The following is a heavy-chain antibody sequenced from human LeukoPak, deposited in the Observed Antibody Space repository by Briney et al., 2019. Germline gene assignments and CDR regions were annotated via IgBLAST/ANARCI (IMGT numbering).Heavy chain of an antibody. V-gene: IGHV4-31*03. J-gene: IGHJ6*02. CDR3: ARDRRVGATRAYYYYYGMDV. Sequence: TLSLTCTVSGGSISSGGYYWSWIRQHPGKGLEWIGYIYYSGSTYYNPSLKSRVTISVDTSKNQFSLKLSSVTAADTAVYYCARDRRVGATRAYYYYYGMDVWGQGTTVTVSS. D-gene: IGHD1-26*01. CDR1: GGSISSGGYY. CDR2: IYYSGST.